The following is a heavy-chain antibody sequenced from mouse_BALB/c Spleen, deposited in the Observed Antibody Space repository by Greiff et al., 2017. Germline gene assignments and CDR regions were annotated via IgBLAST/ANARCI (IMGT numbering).Heavy chain of an antibody. J-gene: IGHJ4*01. CDR1: GYTFTSYW. D-gene: IGHD1-1*01. V-gene: IGHV1S81*02. CDR3: ARKDYGSSSYAMDY. CDR2: INPSNGRT. Sequence: VKLQQPGAELVKPGASVKLSCKASGYTFTSYWMHWVKQRPGQGLEWIGEINPSNGRTNYNEKFKSKATLTVDKSSSTAYMQLSSLTSEDSAVYYCARKDYGSSSYAMDYWGQGTSVTVSS.